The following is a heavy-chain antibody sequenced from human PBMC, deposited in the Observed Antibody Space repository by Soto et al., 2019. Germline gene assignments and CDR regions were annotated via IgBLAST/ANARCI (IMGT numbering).Heavy chain of an antibody. Sequence: QVQLVQSGAEVKKPGASVKVSCKASGYTFTGYYMHWVRQAPGQGLEWMGWINPNSGGTNYAQKFQGRVTITRDTSISTAYMELSRLRSDDTAVDYCARDDPETTVTTGYWGQGTLVTVAS. J-gene: IGHJ4*02. CDR2: INPNSGGT. CDR1: GYTFTGYY. D-gene: IGHD4-17*01. V-gene: IGHV1-2*02. CDR3: ARDDPETTVTTGY.